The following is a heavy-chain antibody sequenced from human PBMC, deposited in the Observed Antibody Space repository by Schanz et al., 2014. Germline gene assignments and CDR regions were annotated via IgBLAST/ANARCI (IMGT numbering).Heavy chain of an antibody. V-gene: IGHV3-30*02. CDR3: PNESLDY. J-gene: IGHJ4*02. CDR1: GFTFSSYG. CDR2: IRSDGSNK. Sequence: QVQLVESGGGVVQPGGSLRLSCAASGFTFSSYGVHWVRQASGKGMEWVACIRSDGSNKYYAESVKGRFTISRANSKNAIYVTMTSLRAEDTAVYYSPNESLDYWGQGTLVTVSS.